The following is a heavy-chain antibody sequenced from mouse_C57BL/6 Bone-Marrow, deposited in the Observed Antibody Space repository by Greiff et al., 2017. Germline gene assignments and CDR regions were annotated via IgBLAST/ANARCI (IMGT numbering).Heavy chain of an antibody. Sequence: EVKLVESGGGLVKPGGSLKLSCAASGFTFSSYAMSWVRQTPEKRLEWVATISDGGSYTYYPDNVKGRVTISRDNAKNNLYLQMSHLKAEDTAMYYCARLDYYAMDYWGQGTSVTVSS. V-gene: IGHV5-4*03. CDR3: ARLDYYAMDY. CDR2: ISDGGSYT. J-gene: IGHJ4*01. CDR1: GFTFSSYA.